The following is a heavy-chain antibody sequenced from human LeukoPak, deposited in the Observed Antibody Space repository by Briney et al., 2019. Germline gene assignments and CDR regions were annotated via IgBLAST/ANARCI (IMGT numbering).Heavy chain of an antibody. CDR1: GFTFSRSW. V-gene: IGHV3-7*04. D-gene: IGHD2-15*01. Sequence: PGGSLRLSCAASGFTFSRSWMSWARQAPGKGLEWVAFIKEDGSEKYYVDSVKGRFTISRDNAENSLYLQMNSLRAEDTAVYYCARDRGGRTGLDDWGQGTLVTVSS. CDR2: IKEDGSEK. J-gene: IGHJ4*02. CDR3: ARDRGGRTGLDD.